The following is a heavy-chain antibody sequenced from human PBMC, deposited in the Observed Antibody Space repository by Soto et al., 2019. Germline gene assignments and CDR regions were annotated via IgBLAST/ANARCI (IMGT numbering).Heavy chain of an antibody. CDR3: ARGRGGICSFSPFDI. J-gene: IGHJ3*02. D-gene: IGHD6-13*01. Sequence: SETLSLTCPVPGFSIHNYYWSWIWQSPEKGLELIWYIYFSGSTNYNPSLKSRVTISVDTSKSQFSLRLSSMTTADTAVYYCARGRGGICSFSPFDILVQGTMVT. CDR1: GFSIHNYY. V-gene: IGHV4-59*01. CDR2: IYFSGST.